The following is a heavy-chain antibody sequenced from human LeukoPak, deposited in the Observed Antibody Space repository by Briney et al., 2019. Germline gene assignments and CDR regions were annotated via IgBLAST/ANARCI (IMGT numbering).Heavy chain of an antibody. V-gene: IGHV4-34*01. CDR3: ARGTRCSGGSCYPDSYGRLDAIYYYYYGMDV. CDR2: INHSGST. D-gene: IGHD2-15*01. CDR1: GGSFSGYY. J-gene: IGHJ6*02. Sequence: SETLSLTCAVYGGSFSGYYWSWIRQPPGKGLEWIGEINHSGSTNYNPSLKSRVTISVDTSKNQFSLKLSSVTAADTAVYYCARGTRCSGGSCYPDSYGRLDAIYYYYYGMDVWGQGTTVTVSS.